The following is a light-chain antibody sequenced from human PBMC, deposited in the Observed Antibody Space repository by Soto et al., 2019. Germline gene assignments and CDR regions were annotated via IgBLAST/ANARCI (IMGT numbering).Light chain of an antibody. CDR2: DVS. CDR1: SSDVGAYSY. Sequence: QSALTQPASVSGSPGQSITLSCTGTSSDVGAYSYVSWYQHHPGKAPKLLIYDVSYRPSGVSIRFSGSKSGNTASLTISGLQAEDEADYYCTSYTTINTVVSGGGTKLTVL. CDR3: TSYTTINTVV. V-gene: IGLV2-14*01. J-gene: IGLJ2*01.